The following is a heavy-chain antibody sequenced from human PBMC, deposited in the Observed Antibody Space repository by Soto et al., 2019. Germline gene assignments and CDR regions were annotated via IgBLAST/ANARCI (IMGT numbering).Heavy chain of an antibody. V-gene: IGHV4-59*01. CDR2: IYYSGST. Sequence: ASETLSLTCTVSGGSISSYYWSWIRQPPGKGLEWIGYIYYSGSTNYNPSLKSRVTISVDTSKNQFSLKLSPVTAADTAVYYCARFGSGQHYFDYWGQGTLVTVSS. D-gene: IGHD3-10*01. J-gene: IGHJ4*02. CDR1: GGSISSYY. CDR3: ARFGSGQHYFDY.